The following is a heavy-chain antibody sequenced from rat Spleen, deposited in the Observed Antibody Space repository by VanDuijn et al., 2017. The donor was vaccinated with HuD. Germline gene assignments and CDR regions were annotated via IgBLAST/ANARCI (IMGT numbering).Heavy chain of an antibody. CDR2: IIYDGSST. Sequence: EVQLVESGGGLVQPGRSLKLSCAASGFTFSDYAMAWVRQAPKKGLEWVATIIYDGSSTYYRDSVKGRFTISRDDEESTLYLQMDSLRSEDTATYFCARLGGLRNWFAYWGQGTLVTVSS. J-gene: IGHJ3*01. D-gene: IGHD4-3*01. CDR1: GFTFSDYA. V-gene: IGHV5-17*01. CDR3: ARLGGLRNWFAY.